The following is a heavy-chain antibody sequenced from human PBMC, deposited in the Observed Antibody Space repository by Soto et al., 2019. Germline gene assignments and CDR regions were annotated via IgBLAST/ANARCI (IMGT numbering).Heavy chain of an antibody. J-gene: IGHJ6*02. Sequence: SETLSLTCTVSGGSISSGDYYWSWIRQPPGKGLEWIGYIYYSGSTYYNPSLKSRVTISVDTSKNQFSLKLSSVTAADTAVYYCASHDYAHYGIDGWGQGTTVTVSS. V-gene: IGHV4-30-4*01. CDR3: ASHDYAHYGIDG. CDR2: IYYSGST. CDR1: GGSISSGDYY. D-gene: IGHD4-17*01.